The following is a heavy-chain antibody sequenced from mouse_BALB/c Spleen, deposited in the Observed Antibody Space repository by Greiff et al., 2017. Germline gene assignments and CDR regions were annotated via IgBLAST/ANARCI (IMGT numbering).Heavy chain of an antibody. CDR1: GYTFTDYY. D-gene: IGHD2-4*01. V-gene: IGHV1-77*01. J-gene: IGHJ4*01. CDR3: ARSDYYDYDGYYYAMDY. CDR2: IYPGDGST. Sequence: VQLQQSGAELARPGASVKLSCKASGYTFTDYYINWVKQRTGQGLEWIGEIYPGDGSTKYNEKFKGKATLTADKSSSTAYMQLSSLTSENSAVYFCARSDYYDYDGYYYAMDYWGQGTSVTVSS.